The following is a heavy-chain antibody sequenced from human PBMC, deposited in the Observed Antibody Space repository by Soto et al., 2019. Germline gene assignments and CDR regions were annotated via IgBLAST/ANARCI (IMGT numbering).Heavy chain of an antibody. Sequence: EVQLVESGGGLVQPGGSLRLSCAASGFTVSGIYMSWVRQAPGKGLEWVSVIFSGGTTYYADSVKGRFTISRDNSKNTLYLDMNNLRAEDTAVYYCARVFYNIVVVPAAKWFAPWGQGTLVTVSS. CDR1: GFTVSGIY. J-gene: IGHJ5*02. D-gene: IGHD2-2*01. V-gene: IGHV3-66*01. CDR3: ARVFYNIVVVPAAKWFAP. CDR2: IFSGGTT.